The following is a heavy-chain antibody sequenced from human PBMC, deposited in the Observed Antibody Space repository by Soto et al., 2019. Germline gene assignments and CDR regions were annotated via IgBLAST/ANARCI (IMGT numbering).Heavy chain of an antibody. CDR2: INHSGST. V-gene: IGHV4-34*01. CDR1: GGSFSGYY. D-gene: IGHD3-3*01. J-gene: IGHJ6*03. Sequence: SETLSLTCAVYGGSFSGYYWSWIRQPPGKGLEWIGEINHSGSTNYNPSLKSRVTISVDTSKNQFSLKLSSVTAADTAVYYCARTRFYDFWSGYYRSHYYYYMDVWGKGTTVTVSS. CDR3: ARTRFYDFWSGYYRSHYYYYMDV.